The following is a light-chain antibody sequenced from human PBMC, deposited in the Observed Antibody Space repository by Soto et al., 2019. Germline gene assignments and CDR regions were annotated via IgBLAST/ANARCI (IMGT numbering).Light chain of an antibody. CDR3: HQYNNWPPNT. J-gene: IGKJ5*01. Sequence: DRVMTQSPATLSASPGVSTTLSCRASESVNHNLAWYQQKPGQPPRPLIYGASSRDPGVPARFSVSGTGTEFTLTISSLQSEDFAVYYCHQYNNWPPNTFGQGTRLEMK. CDR1: ESVNHN. V-gene: IGKV3-15*01. CDR2: GAS.